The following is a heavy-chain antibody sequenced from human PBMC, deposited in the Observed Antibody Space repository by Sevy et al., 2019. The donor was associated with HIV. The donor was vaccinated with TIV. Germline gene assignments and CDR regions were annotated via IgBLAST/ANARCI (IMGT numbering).Heavy chain of an antibody. Sequence: GGSLRLSCAASGFIFSTRAMTWVRQAPGKGLEWVSTISASGSSSMLYADSGKGRFTISRDNSKNIVYLQMDSLGADDTAVYYCAKVSNYDSWSGYRALTNALDFWGQGTLVTVSS. CDR3: AKVSNYDSWSGYRALTNALDF. J-gene: IGHJ4*02. CDR2: ISASGSSS. CDR1: GFIFSTRA. V-gene: IGHV3-23*01. D-gene: IGHD3-3*01.